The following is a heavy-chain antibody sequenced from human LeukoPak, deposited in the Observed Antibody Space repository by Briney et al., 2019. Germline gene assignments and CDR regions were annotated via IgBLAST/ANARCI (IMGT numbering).Heavy chain of an antibody. CDR3: ARQRIAVTVGGDFDY. CDR2: IINGGSII. D-gene: IGHD6-19*01. Sequence: PGGSLRLSCAVSGFTFSDYEMNWVRQAPGKGLEWVAYIINGGSIIYYGDSVKGRFTISRDNAKNSLHLQMNSLRAEDTAVYYCARQRIAVTVGGDFDYWGQGTLVTVSS. V-gene: IGHV3-48*03. J-gene: IGHJ4*02. CDR1: GFTFSDYE.